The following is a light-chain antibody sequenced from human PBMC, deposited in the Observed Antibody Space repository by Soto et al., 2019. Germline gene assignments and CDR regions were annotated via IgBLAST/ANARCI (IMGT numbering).Light chain of an antibody. J-gene: IGLJ2*01. CDR3: QTWATGIQV. V-gene: IGLV4-69*01. Sequence: QAVVTQSPSASASLGASVKLTCTLSSGHNTYSIAWHQQQPEKGPRFLMKLKSDGSHSRGDGIPDRFSGSSSGAERYLTISSLQSEYEADYSCQTWATGIQVFGGGTQLTVL. CDR2: LKSDGSH. CDR1: SGHNTYS.